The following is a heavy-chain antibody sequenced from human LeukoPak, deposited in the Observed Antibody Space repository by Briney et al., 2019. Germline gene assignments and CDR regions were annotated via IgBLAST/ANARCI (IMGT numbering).Heavy chain of an antibody. V-gene: IGHV3-23*01. CDR2: INGSGGST. Sequence: GGSLRLSCAASGFTFSSYAMSWVRQAPGKGLEWVSAINGSGGSTYYADSVKGRFTISRDNSKNTLYLQMNSLRAEDTAVYYCAKDRGADDYFDYWGQGTLVPVSS. D-gene: IGHD3-10*01. CDR1: GFTFSSYA. J-gene: IGHJ4*02. CDR3: AKDRGADDYFDY.